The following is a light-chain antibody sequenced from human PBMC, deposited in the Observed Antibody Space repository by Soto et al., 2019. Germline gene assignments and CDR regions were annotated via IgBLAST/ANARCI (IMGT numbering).Light chain of an antibody. J-gene: IGLJ2*01. CDR2: LNSDGSH. Sequence: QPVLTQSPSASASLGASVKLTCTLSSGHSSYAIAWHQQQPEKGPRYLMKLNSDGSHSKGDGIPDRFSGSSSGAERYLTISSLRSEDEADYYGKPWGIGIKREVVFGGGTKLTV. V-gene: IGLV4-69*01. CDR3: KPWGIGIKREVV. CDR1: SGHSSYA.